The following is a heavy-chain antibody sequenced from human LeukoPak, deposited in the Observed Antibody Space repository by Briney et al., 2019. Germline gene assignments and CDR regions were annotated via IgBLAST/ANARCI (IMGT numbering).Heavy chain of an antibody. CDR3: AREEYCSGGSCYPDNWFDP. D-gene: IGHD2-15*01. CDR1: GFTFSSYA. CDR2: ISGSGGST. V-gene: IGHV3-23*01. J-gene: IGHJ5*02. Sequence: GGSLRLSCAASGFTFSSYAMSWVRQAPGKGLEWVSAISGSGGSTYYADSVKGRFTISRDNSKNTLYLQMNSLRAEDTAVYYCAREEYCSGGSCYPDNWFDPWGQGTLVTVSS.